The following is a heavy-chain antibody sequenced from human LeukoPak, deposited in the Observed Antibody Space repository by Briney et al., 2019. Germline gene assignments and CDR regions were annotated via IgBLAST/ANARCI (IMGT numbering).Heavy chain of an antibody. J-gene: IGHJ4*01. Sequence: GGSLRLSCAVSGFTMRDNDMTWVRQAPGKGLEWVSLIYSSGGTSYADSVKGRFTISKDNSKNTLYLQMNSLRAEDTAVCYCAKRPLSSCNWGLGTLVTVSS. CDR3: AKRPLSSCN. D-gene: IGHD5/OR15-5a*01. CDR1: GFTMRDND. CDR2: IYSSGGT. V-gene: IGHV3-66*01.